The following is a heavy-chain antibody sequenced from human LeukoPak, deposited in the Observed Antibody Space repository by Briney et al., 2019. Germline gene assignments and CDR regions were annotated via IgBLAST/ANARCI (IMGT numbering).Heavy chain of an antibody. CDR3: AGSYYYDSSGYYHAGGYFDL. CDR1: GFTFDDYA. Sequence: GGSLRLSCAASGFTFDDYAMHWVRQAPGKGLEWVSLISGDGGNTYYADSVKGRFTISRDNSKNSLYLQMNSLRTEDTALYYCAGSYYYDSSGYYHAGGYFDLWGRGTLVTVSS. CDR2: ISGDGGNT. J-gene: IGHJ2*01. D-gene: IGHD3-22*01. V-gene: IGHV3-43*02.